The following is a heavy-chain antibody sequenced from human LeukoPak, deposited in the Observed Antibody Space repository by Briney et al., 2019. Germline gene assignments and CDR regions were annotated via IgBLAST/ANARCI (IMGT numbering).Heavy chain of an antibody. Sequence: GGSLKLSCAASEFSVGSNYMTWVRQAPGKGLEWVSAISGSGGSTYYADSVKGRFTISRDNSKNTLYLQMNSLRAEDTAVYYCAKDESATLYYGSGIGWGQGTLVTVSS. CDR1: EFSVGSNY. J-gene: IGHJ4*02. CDR2: ISGSGGST. V-gene: IGHV3-23*01. D-gene: IGHD3-10*01. CDR3: AKDESATLYYGSGIG.